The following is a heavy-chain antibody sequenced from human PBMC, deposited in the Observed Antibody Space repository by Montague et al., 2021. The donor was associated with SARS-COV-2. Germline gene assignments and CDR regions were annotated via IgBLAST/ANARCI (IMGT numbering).Heavy chain of an antibody. CDR1: GFTFGDYA. CDR2: ISGDGATA. V-gene: IGHV3-23*01. J-gene: IGHJ4*02. Sequence: SLRLSCAASGFTFGDYAINWARQAPGKGLEWVASISGDGATAYYAESVLGRFAISRDNSKNTVLLQMDSLRVKDAAVYYCAKALYSGGFFFESGSDFWGQGTLGTVSS. D-gene: IGHD6-19*01. CDR3: AKALYSGGFFFESGSDF.